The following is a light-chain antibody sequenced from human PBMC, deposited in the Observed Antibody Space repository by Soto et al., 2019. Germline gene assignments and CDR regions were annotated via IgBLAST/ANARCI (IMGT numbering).Light chain of an antibody. V-gene: IGKV3-20*01. CDR2: GAS. Sequence: EIVLTQSPGTLSLSPGERATLSCRASQSVSSSYLAWYQQKPGQAPRLLIYGASSRATGIPDRFSGSGSVTDFTLTISRLEPEYCAVYYCQQCDGSPILTCGGGTKLEIK. J-gene: IGKJ4*01. CDR1: QSVSSSY. CDR3: QQCDGSPILT.